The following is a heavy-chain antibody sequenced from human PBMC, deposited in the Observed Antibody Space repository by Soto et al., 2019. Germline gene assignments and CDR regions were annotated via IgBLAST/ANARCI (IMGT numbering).Heavy chain of an antibody. V-gene: IGHV1-2*04. CDR3: ARGLEDYDILTGYYKGFFDY. CDR2: INPNSGGT. D-gene: IGHD3-9*01. J-gene: IGHJ4*02. CDR1: GYTFTGYY. Sequence: ASVKVSCKASGYTFTGYYMHWVRQAPGQGLEWMGWINPNSGGTNYAQKFQGWVTMTRDTSISTAYMELRSLRSDDTAVYYCARGLEDYDILTGYYKGFFDYWGQGTLVTVSS.